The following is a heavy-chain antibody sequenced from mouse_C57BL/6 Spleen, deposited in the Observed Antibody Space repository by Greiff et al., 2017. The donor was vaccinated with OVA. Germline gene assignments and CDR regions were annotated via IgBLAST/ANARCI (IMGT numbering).Heavy chain of an antibody. CDR3: ALSGGSTMHIDY. CDR1: GYTFTDYN. Sequence: VQLKQSGPELVKPGASVKMSCKASGYTFTDYNMHWVKQSHGKSLEWIGYINPNNGGTSYNQKFKGKATLTVNKSSSTAYMELRSLTSDDSAVYYCALSGGSTMHIDYWGQGTTLTVSS. J-gene: IGHJ2*01. V-gene: IGHV1-22*01. D-gene: IGHD2-1*01. CDR2: INPNNGGT.